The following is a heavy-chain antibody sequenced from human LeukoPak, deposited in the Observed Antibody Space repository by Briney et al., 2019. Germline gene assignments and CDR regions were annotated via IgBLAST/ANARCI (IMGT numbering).Heavy chain of an antibody. CDR2: NSAYNGNT. V-gene: IGHV1-18*01. CDR1: GYTFTSYG. CDR3: ARGDYVWGSYRSDHYYDY. J-gene: IGHJ4*02. Sequence: ASVKVSCKASGYTFTSYGITWVRQAPGQGLEWMGWNSAYNGNTNYAQKLQGRVTMTTDTSTSTAYMELRSLRSDDTAVYYCARGDYVWGSYRSDHYYDYWGQGTLVTVSS. D-gene: IGHD3-16*02.